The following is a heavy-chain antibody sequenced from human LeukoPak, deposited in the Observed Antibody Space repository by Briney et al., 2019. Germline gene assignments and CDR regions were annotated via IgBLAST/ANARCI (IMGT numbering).Heavy chain of an antibody. CDR3: ARDPTYYDSSGYHEYGMDV. Sequence: GGSLRLSCAASGFTFSSYAMHWVRQAPGKGLEWVAVTSYDGSNKYYADSVKGRFTISRDNSKNTLYLQMNSLRAEDTAVYYCARDPTYYDSSGYHEYGMDVWGQGTTVTVSS. V-gene: IGHV3-30-3*01. D-gene: IGHD3-22*01. J-gene: IGHJ6*02. CDR2: TSYDGSNK. CDR1: GFTFSSYA.